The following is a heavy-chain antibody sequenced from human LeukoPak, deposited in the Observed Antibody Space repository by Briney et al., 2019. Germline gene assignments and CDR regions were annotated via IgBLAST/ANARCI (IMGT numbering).Heavy chain of an antibody. CDR1: GFNFNIYS. D-gene: IGHD2-2*01. Sequence: GRSLRLSCSASGFNFNIYSMNWLRQAPGKGLEWVSSIASTGPYIYYADSVKGRYTISRDNAKNSLYLQMNSLRAEDTAVYYCARRYCSTTNCYAFDSWGQGTLVTVSS. V-gene: IGHV3-21*01. CDR2: IASTGPYI. J-gene: IGHJ4*02. CDR3: ARRYCSTTNCYAFDS.